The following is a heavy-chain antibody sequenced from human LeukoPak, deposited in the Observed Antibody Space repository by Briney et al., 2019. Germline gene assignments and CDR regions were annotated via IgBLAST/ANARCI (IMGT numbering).Heavy chain of an antibody. J-gene: IGHJ4*02. D-gene: IGHD1-1*01. Sequence: SETLSLTYSVSGGSISSSSYYWGWIRQTPGKGLEWIGSINYSGGSYYNPSLKSRVTISVDTSKNQISLKLSSVIAADAALYYCTAQGTSDWNLIDYWGQGTLVTVSS. CDR3: TAQGTSDWNLIDY. CDR1: GGSISSSSYY. CDR2: INYSGGS. V-gene: IGHV4-39*01.